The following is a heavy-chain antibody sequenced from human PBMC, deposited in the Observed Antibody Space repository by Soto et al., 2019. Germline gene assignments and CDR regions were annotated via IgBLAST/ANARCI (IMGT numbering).Heavy chain of an antibody. CDR3: EKDERYCSRTSCYTYYYYGMDV. CDR1: GFTFSSYA. D-gene: IGHD2-2*02. V-gene: IGHV3-30*04. Sequence: QVQLVESGGGVVQPGRSLRLSCAASGFTFSSYAMHWVRQAPGKGLEWVAVISYDGSNKYYADSVKGRFTISRDNSKNTLYLQMNSLRAEDTAAYYCEKDERYCSRTSCYTYYYYGMDVWGQGTTVTVSS. J-gene: IGHJ6*02. CDR2: ISYDGSNK.